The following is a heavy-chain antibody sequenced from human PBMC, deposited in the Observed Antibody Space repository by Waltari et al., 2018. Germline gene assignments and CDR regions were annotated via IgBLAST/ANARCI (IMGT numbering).Heavy chain of an antibody. CDR3: AKAPRGGTGRDAFDI. Sequence: EVQLVESGGGLVQPGRSLRLSCAASGFTFDDYAMHWVRQAPGKGLEWVSGISWNSGSIGYADSVKGRFTISRDNAKNSLYLQMNSLRAEDTALYYCAKAPRGGTGRDAFDIWGQGTMVTVSS. J-gene: IGHJ3*02. CDR2: ISWNSGSI. D-gene: IGHD1-1*01. CDR1: GFTFDDYA. V-gene: IGHV3-9*01.